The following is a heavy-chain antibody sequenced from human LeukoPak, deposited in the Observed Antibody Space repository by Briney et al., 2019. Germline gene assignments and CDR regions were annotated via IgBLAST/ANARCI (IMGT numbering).Heavy chain of an antibody. CDR1: GYTFTSYD. CDR3: ARARIGELSLFDY. V-gene: IGHV1-8*01. D-gene: IGHD3-10*01. J-gene: IGHJ4*02. Sequence: VASVKVSRRASGYTFTSYDINWVRQATGQGLEWMGWMNPNSGNTGYAQKFQDRVTMTRNTSISTAYMELSSLRSEDTAVYYCARARIGELSLFDYWGQGTLVTVSS. CDR2: MNPNSGNT.